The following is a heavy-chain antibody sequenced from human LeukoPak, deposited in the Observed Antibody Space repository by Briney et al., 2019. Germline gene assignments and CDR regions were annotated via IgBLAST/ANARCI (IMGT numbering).Heavy chain of an antibody. CDR2: IYFTGNA. CDR3: ARSLRGAAHHFDY. J-gene: IGHJ4*02. V-gene: IGHV4-39*01. CDR1: GGSISSSSYY. D-gene: IGHD6-6*01. Sequence: SETLSLTCTVSGGSISSSSYYWGWIRQPPGKGLEWIGSIYFTGNAYYNPSLKSRVTISVDTSKNQFSLILRSVTAADTAVYYCARSLRGAAHHFDYWGQGTLVTVSS.